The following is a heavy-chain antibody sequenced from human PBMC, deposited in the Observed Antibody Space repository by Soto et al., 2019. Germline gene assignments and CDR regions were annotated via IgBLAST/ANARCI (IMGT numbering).Heavy chain of an antibody. CDR1: GFTFSSYA. Sequence: EVQLLESGGGLVQPGGSLRLSCAASGFTFSSYAMSWVRQAPGKGLEWVSAISGSGGSTYYADSVKGRFTISRDNSKNTLYLQRNSLRAEDTAVYYCAKDASYYSDSSGYYFHLNNWFDPWGQGTLVTVSS. CDR3: AKDASYYSDSSGYYFHLNNWFDP. V-gene: IGHV3-23*01. D-gene: IGHD3-22*01. CDR2: ISGSGGST. J-gene: IGHJ5*02.